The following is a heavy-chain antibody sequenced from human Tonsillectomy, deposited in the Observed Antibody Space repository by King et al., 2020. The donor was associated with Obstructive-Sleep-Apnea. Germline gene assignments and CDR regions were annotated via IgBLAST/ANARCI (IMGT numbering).Heavy chain of an antibody. Sequence: VQLQQSGPGLVKPSQTLSLTCDISGDSVSSNILTWNWIRQSPSRGLECLGRTYYRSKWDNDYAVSVKGRITINPDTSKNQFSLQLSPVTPADTAVYYCARGSYSSDWYPSGFDYWGQGTLVTVSS. CDR1: GDSVSSNILT. J-gene: IGHJ4*02. CDR3: ARGSYSSDWYPSGFDY. D-gene: IGHD6-19*01. V-gene: IGHV6-1*01. CDR2: TYYRSKWDN.